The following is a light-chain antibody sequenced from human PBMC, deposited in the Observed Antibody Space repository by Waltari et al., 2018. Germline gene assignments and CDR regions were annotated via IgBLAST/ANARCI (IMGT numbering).Light chain of an antibody. V-gene: IGLV3-25*03. CDR2: KDN. J-gene: IGLJ3*02. CDR3: QSTDNSNTYLYWM. Sequence: SYDLTQPPSVAVSPGQTARIPFSGDTLTKQYAYWYQQNPGRAPALVIYKDNERPSGIPERFSGSSSGTTVTLTISGVQAEDEADYYCQSTDNSNTYLYWMFGGGTKLTVL. CDR1: TLTKQY.